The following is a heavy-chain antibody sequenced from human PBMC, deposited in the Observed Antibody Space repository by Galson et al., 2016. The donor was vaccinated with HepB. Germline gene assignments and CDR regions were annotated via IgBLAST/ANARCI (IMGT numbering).Heavy chain of an antibody. V-gene: IGHV1-8*01. D-gene: IGHD3-10*01. J-gene: IGHJ5*02. CDR2: MNPKSGDT. Sequence: SVKVSCKASGYTFTSYDINWVRQAPGQGLEWMGWMNPKSGDTGYAQNLQGRVTMTRDPSMSAAYMELSSITSEATAVYYCSRVPRGGDRFDPWSQGTLVTVSS. CDR1: GYTFTSYD. CDR3: SRVPRGGDRFDP.